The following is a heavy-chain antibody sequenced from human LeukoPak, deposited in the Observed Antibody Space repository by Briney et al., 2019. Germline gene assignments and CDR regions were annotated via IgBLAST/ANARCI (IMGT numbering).Heavy chain of an antibody. CDR2: IYTDGNT. D-gene: IGHD6-25*01. V-gene: IGHV3-66*01. CDR3: VRDGYRD. J-gene: IGHJ4*02. CDR1: GFNFSSYY. Sequence: GGSLRLSCAASGFNFSSYYMSWVRQAPGKGLEGVSVIYTDGNTYYAVSVKGRFTISRDNSKNTLYLQMNSLRADDTAVYYCVRDGYRDWGQGTLVTVSS.